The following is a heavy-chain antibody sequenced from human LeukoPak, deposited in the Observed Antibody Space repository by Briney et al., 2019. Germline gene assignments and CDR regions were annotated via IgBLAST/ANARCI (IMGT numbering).Heavy chain of an antibody. J-gene: IGHJ4*02. CDR1: GFTFRNYW. CDR3: ARAYEYGFDC. V-gene: IGHV3-7*05. Sequence: GGSLRLSCAASGFTFRNYWMSWDRQAPGRGLEWVANIKPDGSEKHYVDSVKGRFTVSRDNPKNSLYLQMNSLRAEDTAVYYCARAYEYGFDCWGQGTLVTVSS. D-gene: IGHD6-6*01. CDR2: IKPDGSEK.